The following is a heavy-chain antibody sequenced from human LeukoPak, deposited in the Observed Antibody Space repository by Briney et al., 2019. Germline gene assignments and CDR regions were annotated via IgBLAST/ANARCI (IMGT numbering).Heavy chain of an antibody. D-gene: IGHD5-12*01. CDR2: IRYDASDK. CDR3: AKTTSYRGYGFDY. V-gene: IGHV3-30*02. Sequence: GGSLRLSCAASGFTFSSYGMHWVRQAPGKGLEWVAFIRYDASDKYYADSVKGRFTISRDNSKNTVYLQMDSLGAEDAAVYYCAKTTSYRGYGFDYWGQGTLVTVSS. CDR1: GFTFSSYG. J-gene: IGHJ4*02.